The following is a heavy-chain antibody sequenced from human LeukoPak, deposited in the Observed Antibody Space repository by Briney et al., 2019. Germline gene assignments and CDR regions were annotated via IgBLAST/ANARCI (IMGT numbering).Heavy chain of an antibody. D-gene: IGHD3-22*01. Sequence: ASVKVSCKASGYTFTGYYMHWVRQAPGQGLEWMGWINPNSGGTNYAQKFQGRVTMTEDTSTDTAYMELSSLRSEDTAVYYCATLADSSGYYLDYWGQGTLVTVSS. CDR3: ATLADSSGYYLDY. CDR2: INPNSGGT. CDR1: GYTFTGYY. J-gene: IGHJ4*02. V-gene: IGHV1-2*02.